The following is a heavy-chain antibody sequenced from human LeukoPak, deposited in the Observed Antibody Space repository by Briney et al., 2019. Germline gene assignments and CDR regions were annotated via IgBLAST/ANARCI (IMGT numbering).Heavy chain of an antibody. V-gene: IGHV3-49*03. Sequence: GGSLRLSCTASGFTFGNYALSWFRQAPGKGLEWVAFIRSKTYRGTTEYAASVKGRFTISRDDSKSIAYLQMNSLKTEDTAVYYCARANSFDSSGYYFDYWGQGTLVTVST. CDR2: IRSKTYRGTT. J-gene: IGHJ4*02. D-gene: IGHD3-22*01. CDR1: GFTFGNYA. CDR3: ARANSFDSSGYYFDY.